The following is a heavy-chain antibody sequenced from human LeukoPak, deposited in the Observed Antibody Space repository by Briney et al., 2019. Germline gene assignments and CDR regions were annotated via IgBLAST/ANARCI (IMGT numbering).Heavy chain of an antibody. J-gene: IGHJ4*02. Sequence: GGSLRLSCAASGFTFSSYEMNWVRQAPGKGLEWVSYISSSGSTIYYADSVKGRFTISRDNAKNSLYQQMNSLRAEDTAVYYCASAPSGIAAAGIDYWGQGTLVTVSS. V-gene: IGHV3-48*03. CDR3: ASAPSGIAAAGIDY. D-gene: IGHD6-13*01. CDR1: GFTFSSYE. CDR2: ISSSGSTI.